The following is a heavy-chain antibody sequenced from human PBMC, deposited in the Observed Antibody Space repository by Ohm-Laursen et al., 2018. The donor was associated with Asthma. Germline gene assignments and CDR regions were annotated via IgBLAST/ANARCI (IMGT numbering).Heavy chain of an antibody. Sequence: GSLRLSCSASGFTFSSYAMSWVRQAPGKGLEWVSAISGSGGSTYYADSVKGRFTISRDNSKNTLYLQMNSLRAEDTAVYYCAKPLAVAAYFDYWGQGTLVTVSS. D-gene: IGHD6-19*01. J-gene: IGHJ4*02. CDR3: AKPLAVAAYFDY. CDR1: GFTFSSYA. V-gene: IGHV3-23*01. CDR2: ISGSGGST.